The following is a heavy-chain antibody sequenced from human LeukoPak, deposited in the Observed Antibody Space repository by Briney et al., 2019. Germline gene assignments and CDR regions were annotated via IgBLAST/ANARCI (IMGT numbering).Heavy chain of an antibody. J-gene: IGHJ4*02. Sequence: PGGSLRLSCAASGFTFTTYWMHWVRQVPGKGLEWVSRINSDGSVTDYADSVKGRFTISRDNAKNTVYLQMNSLRVEDTAVYYCASLAKPTDHWGQGTLVTVSS. CDR2: INSDGSVT. CDR1: GFTFTTYW. V-gene: IGHV3-74*01. CDR3: ASLAKPTDH. D-gene: IGHD1-14*01.